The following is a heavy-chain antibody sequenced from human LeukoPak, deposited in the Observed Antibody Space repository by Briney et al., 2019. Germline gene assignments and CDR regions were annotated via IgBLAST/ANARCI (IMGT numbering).Heavy chain of an antibody. J-gene: IGHJ6*04. CDR3: AELGITMIGGV. Sequence: SGGSLRLSCAASGFTFSSYEMNWVRQAPGKGLEWVSYISSSGRPIYYADSVEGRFTIYRDNAKNSLYLQMNSLRAEDTAVYYCAELGITMIGGVWGKGTTVTISS. CDR2: ISSSGRPI. D-gene: IGHD3-10*02. V-gene: IGHV3-48*03. CDR1: GFTFSSYE.